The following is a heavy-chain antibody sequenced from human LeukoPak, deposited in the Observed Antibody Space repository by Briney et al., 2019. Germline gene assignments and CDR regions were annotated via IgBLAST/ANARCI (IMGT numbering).Heavy chain of an antibody. CDR2: INWNGGST. CDR1: GFTFDDYG. J-gene: IGHJ3*02. CDR3: ARGEPAASAFDI. D-gene: IGHD2-2*01. Sequence: GGSLRLSCAASGFTFDDYGMSWVRQAPGKGLEWVSGINWNGGSTGYADSVKGRFTISRDNAKNSLYLQMNSLRAEDTALYYGARGEPAASAFDIWGQGTMVTVYS. V-gene: IGHV3-20*04.